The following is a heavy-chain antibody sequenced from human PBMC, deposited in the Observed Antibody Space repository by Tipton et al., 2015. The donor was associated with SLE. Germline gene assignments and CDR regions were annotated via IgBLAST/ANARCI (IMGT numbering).Heavy chain of an antibody. CDR1: GFTFSSYS. J-gene: IGHJ4*02. CDR2: MSSSRSYI. V-gene: IGHV3-21*01. Sequence: SLRLSCAASGFTFSSYSMNWVRQAPGKGLEWVSSMSSSRSYIFYADSVKGRFTISRDNAKKSLYLQMNSLRDEDTAVYYCATSSVTEHYFDSWGQGTLVTVSS. CDR3: ATSSVTEHYFDS. D-gene: IGHD2-21*02.